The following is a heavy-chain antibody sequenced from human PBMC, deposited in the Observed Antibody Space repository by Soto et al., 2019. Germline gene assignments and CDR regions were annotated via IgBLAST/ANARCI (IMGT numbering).Heavy chain of an antibody. CDR3: ARDRQAYIAAADSDY. Sequence: QVQLVQSGAEVKKPGASVKVSCKASGYTFTSYGISWVRQAPGQGLEWMGWISAYNGNTNYAQKLQGRVTMTTDTSTSTADMELRSLRSDDTAVYYCARDRQAYIAAADSDYWGQGTLVTVSS. CDR2: ISAYNGNT. D-gene: IGHD6-13*01. J-gene: IGHJ4*02. CDR1: GYTFTSYG. V-gene: IGHV1-18*04.